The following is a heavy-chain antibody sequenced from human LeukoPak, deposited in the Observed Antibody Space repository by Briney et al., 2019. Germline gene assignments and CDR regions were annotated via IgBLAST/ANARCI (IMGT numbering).Heavy chain of an antibody. CDR2: IYSGST. D-gene: IGHD6-19*01. V-gene: IGHV4-59*01. Sequence: PSETLSLTCTVSGGSISSYYWNWIRQPPGKGLEWIGYIYSGSTNYNPSLKSRVTISVDTSKNQFSLKLRSVTAADTAVYYCARDRRQWLRGPFDPWGQGTLVTVSS. CDR1: GGSISSYY. CDR3: ARDRRQWLRGPFDP. J-gene: IGHJ5*02.